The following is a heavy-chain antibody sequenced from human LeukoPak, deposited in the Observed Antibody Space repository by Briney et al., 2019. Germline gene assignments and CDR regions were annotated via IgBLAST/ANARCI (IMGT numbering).Heavy chain of an antibody. D-gene: IGHD6-6*01. V-gene: IGHV4-61*02. CDR1: GGSITSGTYY. CDR2: ISTSGNT. J-gene: IGHJ5*02. Sequence: SQTLSLTCTVSGGSITSGTYYWSWIRQPAGKGLEWIGRISTSGNTDYNPSLTSRLTLSVDTPKNQFSLKLISVTAADTAVYYCARGSIAGRTGYWFDPWGQGTLVTVSS. CDR3: ARGSIAGRTGYWFDP.